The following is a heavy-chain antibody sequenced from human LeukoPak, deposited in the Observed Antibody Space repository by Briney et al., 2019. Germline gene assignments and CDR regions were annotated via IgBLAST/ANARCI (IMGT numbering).Heavy chain of an antibody. CDR1: GFTVSSNY. CDR3: ARGKGLRFFDY. Sequence: GGSLRLSCAASGFTVSSNYVSWVRQAPGKGLEWVSVIYSGGSTYYADSVKGRFTISRDNSKNTLYLQMNSLRAEDTAVYYCARGKGLRFFDYWGQGTLVTVSS. V-gene: IGHV3-53*01. D-gene: IGHD5-12*01. CDR2: IYSGGST. J-gene: IGHJ4*02.